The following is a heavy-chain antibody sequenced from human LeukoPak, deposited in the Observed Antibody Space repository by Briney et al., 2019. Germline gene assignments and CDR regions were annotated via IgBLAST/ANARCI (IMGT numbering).Heavy chain of an antibody. D-gene: IGHD2-21*02. Sequence: ASVEVSCKASGGTFSSYAISWVRQAPGQGLEWMGGIIPIFGTANYAQKFQGRVTITADESTSTAYMELSSLRSEDTAVYYCARDPQKVYCGGDCYPAFDIWGQGTMVTVSS. CDR3: ARDPQKVYCGGDCYPAFDI. CDR1: GGTFSSYA. CDR2: IIPIFGTA. V-gene: IGHV1-69*13. J-gene: IGHJ3*02.